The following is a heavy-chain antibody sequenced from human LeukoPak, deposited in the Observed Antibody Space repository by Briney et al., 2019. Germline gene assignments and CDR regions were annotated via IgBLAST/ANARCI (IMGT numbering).Heavy chain of an antibody. CDR1: GGSISSYY. V-gene: IGHV4-59*01. J-gene: IGHJ4*02. CDR3: ARDHAGSGLY. Sequence: SETLSLTRTVSGGSISSYYWSWIRQPPGKGLEWIGYIYYSGSTNYNPSLKSRVTISVDTSKNQFSLKLSSVTAADTVVYYCARDHAGSGLYWGQGTLVTVSS. CDR2: IYYSGST. D-gene: IGHD2-15*01.